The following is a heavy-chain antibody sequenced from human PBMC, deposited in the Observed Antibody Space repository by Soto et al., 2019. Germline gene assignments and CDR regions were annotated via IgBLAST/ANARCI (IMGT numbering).Heavy chain of an antibody. D-gene: IGHD6-19*01. Sequence: GASVKVSCKASGYTFTSYAMHWVRQAPGQRLEWMGWINAGNGNTKYSQKFQGRVTITGDTSASTAYMELSSLRSEDTAVYYCAREARRIAVTDYWGQGTLVTVSS. V-gene: IGHV1-3*01. J-gene: IGHJ4*02. CDR1: GYTFTSYA. CDR2: INAGNGNT. CDR3: AREARRIAVTDY.